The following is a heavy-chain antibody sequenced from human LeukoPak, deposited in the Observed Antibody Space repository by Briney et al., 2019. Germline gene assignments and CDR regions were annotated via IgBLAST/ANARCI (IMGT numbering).Heavy chain of an antibody. CDR2: IYYSGST. CDR3: ARDPTLVAGAFDI. CDR1: GGSISSGDYY. D-gene: IGHD4-23*01. Sequence: SETLSLTCTVSGGSISSGDYYWSWIRQPPGKGLEWIGYIYYSGSTYYNPSLKSRVTISVDTSKNQFSLKPSSVTAADTAVYYCARDPTLVAGAFDIWGQGTMVTVSS. J-gene: IGHJ3*02. V-gene: IGHV4-30-4*08.